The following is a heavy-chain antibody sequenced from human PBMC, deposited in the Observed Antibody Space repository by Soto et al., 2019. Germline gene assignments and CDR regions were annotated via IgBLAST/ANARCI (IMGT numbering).Heavy chain of an antibody. Sequence: SGGSLRLSCAASGFTFYNYAMSWVRQAPGKGLEWVSAISGSGGSTYYADSVKGRFIISRDKSKNTLYLQMNSLRAEDTAVYYCAKSDSSGWYDQLDYWGQGTLVTVSS. V-gene: IGHV3-23*01. D-gene: IGHD6-19*01. CDR2: ISGSGGST. J-gene: IGHJ4*02. CDR1: GFTFYNYA. CDR3: AKSDSSGWYDQLDY.